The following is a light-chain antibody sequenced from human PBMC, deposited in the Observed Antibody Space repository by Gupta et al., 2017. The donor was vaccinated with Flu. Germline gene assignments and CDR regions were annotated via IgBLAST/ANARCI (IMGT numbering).Light chain of an antibody. V-gene: IGLV1-44*01. CDR1: SSNIGRNT. J-gene: IGLJ1*01. CDR2: VNN. Sequence: QSVLAQPPSASGTXXXRVXLPXXXXSSNIGRNTVNWYQQVPGMAPKLLIYVNNQRPSGVPDRFSGSKSGTSASLAINGLQSEDEADYYCAAWDDSLNGHYVFGTGTEVTVL. CDR3: AAWDDSLNGHYV.